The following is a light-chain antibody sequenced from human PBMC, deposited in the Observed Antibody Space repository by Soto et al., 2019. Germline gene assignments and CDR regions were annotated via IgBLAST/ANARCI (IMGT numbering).Light chain of an antibody. CDR2: KTS. Sequence: DNQMTQSPSTLSASVGDRVTITCRASQSISSWLAWYQQKPGKAPKLLIYKTSNLESGVPSRFSGSGSGTEFSLTISSLQPDDFATYYCQQYKSFSLTFGGGTRVEVK. V-gene: IGKV1-5*03. J-gene: IGKJ4*01. CDR3: QQYKSFSLT. CDR1: QSISSW.